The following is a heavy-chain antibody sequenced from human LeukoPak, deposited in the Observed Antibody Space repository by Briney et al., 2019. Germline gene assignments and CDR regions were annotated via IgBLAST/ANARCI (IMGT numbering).Heavy chain of an antibody. CDR2: ISSSRSDT. V-gene: IGHV3-11*05. CDR3: ARDRLCEMGATPYFSY. J-gene: IGHJ4*02. Sequence: GGSLRLSCAASGFTFRDNYMSWIRQAPGKGLEWVSYISSSRSDTKYADSVKGRFTISRDNAKNSLYLQMNRLRAEDTAVYYCARDRLCEMGATPYFSYWGQGTLVTVSS. CDR1: GFTFRDNY. D-gene: IGHD1-26*01.